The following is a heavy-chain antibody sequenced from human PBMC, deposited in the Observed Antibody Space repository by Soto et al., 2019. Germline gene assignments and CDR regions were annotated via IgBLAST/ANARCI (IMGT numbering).Heavy chain of an antibody. V-gene: IGHV4-38-2*01. J-gene: IGHJ4*02. D-gene: IGHD3-3*01. CDR1: GYSISSGYY. Sequence: SDTLSLTCAVSGYSISSGYYWGWIRQPPGKGLEWIGSIYHSGSTYYNPSLKSRVTISVDTSKNQFSLKLSSVTAADTAVYYCERADRKLRFLEWLFPTPFAYWGQGTLVTVSS. CDR3: ERADRKLRFLEWLFPTPFAY. CDR2: IYHSGST.